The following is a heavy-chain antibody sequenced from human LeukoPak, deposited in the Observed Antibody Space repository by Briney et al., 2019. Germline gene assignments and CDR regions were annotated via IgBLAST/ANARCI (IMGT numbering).Heavy chain of an antibody. CDR1: GYTFTSYG. CDR2: INPSGGST. V-gene: IGHV1-46*01. Sequence: ASVKVSCKASGYTFTSYGISWVRQAPGQGLEWMGIINPSGGSTSYAQKFQGRVTMTRDTSTSTVYMELSSLRSEDTAVYYCARDSGRHYDSSGYYHHFDYWGQGTLVTVSS. CDR3: ARDSGRHYDSSGYYHHFDY. D-gene: IGHD3-22*01. J-gene: IGHJ4*02.